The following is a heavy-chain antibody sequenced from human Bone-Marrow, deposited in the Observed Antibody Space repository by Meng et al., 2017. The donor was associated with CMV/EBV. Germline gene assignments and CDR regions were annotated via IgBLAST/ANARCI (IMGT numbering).Heavy chain of an antibody. J-gene: IGHJ6*02. V-gene: IGHV3-48*03. CDR3: ARSIPLVNV. Sequence: GESLKISCAASGFTFSRNDMHWVRQAPGKGLEWVSYISSSGSTIYYADSVKGRFTISRDNAKNSLYLQMNSLRAEDTAVYYCARSIPLVNVWGQGTTVTVSS. CDR1: GFTFSRND. D-gene: IGHD1-26*01. CDR2: ISSSGSTI.